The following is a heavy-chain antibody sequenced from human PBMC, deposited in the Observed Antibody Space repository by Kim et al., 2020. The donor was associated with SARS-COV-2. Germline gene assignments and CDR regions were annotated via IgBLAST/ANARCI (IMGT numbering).Heavy chain of an antibody. CDR3: ARHKTYCSSASCAALPDWFAP. D-gene: IGHD2-2*01. CDR2: ISYDGSNK. Sequence: GGSLRLSCAASGFTFSTYGFYWVRQAPGKGLEWVAVISYDGSNKDYADSVKGRFTISRDNSDNTLFLQMNSVRTEDTAVYYCARHKTYCSSASCAALPDWFAPWGQGTLVTVSS. J-gene: IGHJ5*02. CDR1: GFTFSTYG. V-gene: IGHV3-30*03.